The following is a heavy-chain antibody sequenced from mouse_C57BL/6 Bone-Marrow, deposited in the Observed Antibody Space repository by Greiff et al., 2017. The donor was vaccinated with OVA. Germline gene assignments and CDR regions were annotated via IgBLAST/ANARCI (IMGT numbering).Heavy chain of an antibody. J-gene: IGHJ2*01. Sequence: QVQLKESGAELVRPGASVKLSCKASGYTFTDYYINWVKQRPGQGLEWIARIYPGSGNTYYNEKFKGKATLTAEKSSSTAYMQLSSLTSEDSAVYFCARKHYSNPYYFDYWGQGTTLTVSS. CDR2: IYPGSGNT. CDR1: GYTFTDYY. D-gene: IGHD2-5*01. CDR3: ARKHYSNPYYFDY. V-gene: IGHV1-76*01.